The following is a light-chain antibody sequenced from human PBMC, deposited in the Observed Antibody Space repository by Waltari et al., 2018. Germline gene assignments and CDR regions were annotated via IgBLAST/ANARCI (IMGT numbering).Light chain of an antibody. Sequence: EIVLTQSPATLSLSPGDRATLSCRASQSVTSNYLAWYQQKPGQGPRPLVYRASSRFTGIPDRFSGSGSGTEFSLTISRVEPEDFAVYYCQQLGSSPWTFGQGTRIEIK. J-gene: IGKJ1*01. CDR1: QSVTSNY. CDR3: QQLGSSPWT. V-gene: IGKV3-20*01. CDR2: RAS.